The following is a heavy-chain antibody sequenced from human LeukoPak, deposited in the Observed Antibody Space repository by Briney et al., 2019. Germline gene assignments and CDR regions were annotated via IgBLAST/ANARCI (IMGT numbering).Heavy chain of an antibody. CDR2: IYYSGST. Sequence: SETLSLTCTVSGGSISSYYWSWIRQPPGKGLEWIGYIYYSGSTNYNPSLKSRVTISVDTSKNQFSLKLSSVTAADTAVYYCARSRAYYGSGSSRPHYYYGMDVWGQGTTVTVSS. D-gene: IGHD3-10*01. CDR3: ARSRAYYGSGSSRPHYYYGMDV. J-gene: IGHJ6*02. V-gene: IGHV4-59*01. CDR1: GGSISSYY.